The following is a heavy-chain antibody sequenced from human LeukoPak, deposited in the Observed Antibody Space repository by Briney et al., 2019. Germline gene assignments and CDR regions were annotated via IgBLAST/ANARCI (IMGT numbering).Heavy chain of an antibody. CDR2: IKSKTDGGTT. D-gene: IGHD3-9*01. CDR1: GFTFSKAW. J-gene: IGHJ4*02. V-gene: IGHV3-15*01. CDR3: AAGTGHSDFDY. Sequence: GGSLRLSCAASGFTFSKAWMTWVRQAPGKGLEWVGRIKSKTDGGTTDYAAPVKGRFSISRDDSRNTLHLQMTSLRSEDTAVCYCAAGTGHSDFDYWGRGTLVTVSS.